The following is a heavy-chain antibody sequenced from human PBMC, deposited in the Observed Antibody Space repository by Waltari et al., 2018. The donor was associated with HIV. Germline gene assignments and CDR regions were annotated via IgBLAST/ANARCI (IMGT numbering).Heavy chain of an antibody. CDR2: IYTSGST. J-gene: IGHJ4*02. Sequence: QVQLQESGPGLVKPSQTLSLTCTVSGGSISSGSYYWSWIRQPAGKGLEWIGRIYTSGSTNSNPSLKSRVTISVDTSKNQFSLKLSSVTTADTAVYYCARREYSYGKGFDYWGQGTLVTVSS. CDR1: GGSISSGSYY. D-gene: IGHD5-18*01. CDR3: ARREYSYGKGFDY. V-gene: IGHV4-61*02.